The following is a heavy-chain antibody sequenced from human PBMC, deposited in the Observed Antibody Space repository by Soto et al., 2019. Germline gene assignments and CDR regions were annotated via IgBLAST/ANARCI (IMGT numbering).Heavy chain of an antibody. V-gene: IGHV3-74*01. J-gene: IGHJ4*02. CDR1: GFIFSNYW. CDR2: IDHDGPT. Sequence: PGGSLRLSCAGSGFIFSNYWMHWVRQAPGKGLEWVARIDHDGPTDYADSVRGRFTISRDNAENTLYLQMNSLRPEDTAVYYCVRDSHGDYWGQGTLVTVSS. CDR3: VRDSHGDY.